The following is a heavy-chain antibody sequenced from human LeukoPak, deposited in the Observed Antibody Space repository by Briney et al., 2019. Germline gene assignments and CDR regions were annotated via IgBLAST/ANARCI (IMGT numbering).Heavy chain of an antibody. J-gene: IGHJ5*02. CDR1: GFTFSRHG. CDR2: ITPSGSIS. Sequence: GGSLRLSCAASGFTFSRHGINWVRQAPGKGLEWVSGITPSGSISYYADSVKGRFTISRDNSKNTVSLHMNSLRAEDTALYYCARDLDWGAFDAWGQGTLVTVSS. D-gene: IGHD3-9*01. CDR3: ARDLDWGAFDA. V-gene: IGHV3-23*01.